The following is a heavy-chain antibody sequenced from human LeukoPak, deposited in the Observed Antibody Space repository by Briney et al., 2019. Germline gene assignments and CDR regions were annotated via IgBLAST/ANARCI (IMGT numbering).Heavy chain of an antibody. V-gene: IGHV3-53*01. J-gene: IGHJ4*02. Sequence: GGSLRLSCAASGVSVSNDYMSWVRQAPGKGLEWVSFIYTGGSTYYADSVKGRFTISRDNSKNTLYLQMNSLRAEDTAVYYCANSASSSGYSYYWGQGTLVTVSS. CDR1: GVSVSNDY. CDR3: ANSASSSGYSYY. CDR2: IYTGGST. D-gene: IGHD3-22*01.